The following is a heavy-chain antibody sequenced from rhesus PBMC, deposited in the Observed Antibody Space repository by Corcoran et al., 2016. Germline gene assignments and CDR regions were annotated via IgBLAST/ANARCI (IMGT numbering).Heavy chain of an antibody. CDR1: GYSISSGYY. D-gene: IGHD1-1*01. CDR3: ARSLVQLELSFYFDY. CDR2: IYGRGGSN. Sequence: QVQLQESGPGLVKPSETLSLTCAVSGYSISSGYYWGGIRQPPGQGLEWIGRIYGRGGSNYLNPSLKSRVTLSVDTSKNQFSLKLSSVTAADTAVYYCARSLVQLELSFYFDYWGQGVLVTVSS. V-gene: IGHV4S14*01. J-gene: IGHJ4*01.